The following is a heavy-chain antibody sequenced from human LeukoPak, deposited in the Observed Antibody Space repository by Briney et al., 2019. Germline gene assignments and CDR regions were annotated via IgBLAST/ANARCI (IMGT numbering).Heavy chain of an antibody. CDR1: GFTFSSYE. Sequence: HPGGSLRLSCAASGFTFSSYEMNWVRQAPGKGLEWVSYISSSGSTIYYADSVKGRFTISRDNAKNSLYLQMNSLRAEDTAVYYCARVGGWLRLNDAFDIWGQGTMVTVSS. CDR3: ARVGGWLRLNDAFDI. CDR2: ISSSGSTI. V-gene: IGHV3-48*03. D-gene: IGHD5-12*01. J-gene: IGHJ3*02.